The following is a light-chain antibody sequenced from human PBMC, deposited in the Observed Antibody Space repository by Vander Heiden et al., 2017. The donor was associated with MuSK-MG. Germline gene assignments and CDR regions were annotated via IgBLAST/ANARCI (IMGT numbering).Light chain of an antibody. CDR3: QSYDSSLSGWV. V-gene: IGLV1-40*01. CDR1: SSNIGAGYD. CDR2: GNS. J-gene: IGLJ2*01. Sequence: QSVLTQPPSVSGAPGPRVTIPCTGSSSNIGAGYDVHWYQQLPGTAPKLLIYGNSNRPSGVPDRFSGSKSGTSASLAITGLQAEDEADYYCQSYDSSLSGWVFGGGTKLTVL.